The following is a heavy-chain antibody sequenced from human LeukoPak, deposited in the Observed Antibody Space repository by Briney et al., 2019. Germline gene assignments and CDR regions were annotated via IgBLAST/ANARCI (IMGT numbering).Heavy chain of an antibody. D-gene: IGHD3-9*01. CDR3: ARQTILDF. J-gene: IGHJ4*02. CDR2: IHYSGNT. CDR1: GDSISSYY. V-gene: IGHV4-59*08. Sequence: PSETLSLTCTVSGDSISSYYWSWIRQPPGKGLEWIGHIHYSGNTNYNPSLSSRVTMSVDTSKNQFSLKLSSVTAADTAVYYCARQTILDFWGQGTLVTVSS.